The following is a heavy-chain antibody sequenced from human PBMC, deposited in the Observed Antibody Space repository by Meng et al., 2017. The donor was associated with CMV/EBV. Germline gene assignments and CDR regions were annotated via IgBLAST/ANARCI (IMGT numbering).Heavy chain of an antibody. D-gene: IGHD5-18*01. J-gene: IGHJ4*02. CDR2: IYWDDDK. CDR1: VFSLSTSGGG. V-gene: IGHV2-5*02. Sequence: LQAFVPTLVNTTHTPTLTCTFSVFSLSTSGGGVGWIRQPPGKALEWLALIYWDDDKRYSPSLKSRLTITKDTSKNQVVLTMTNMDPVDTATYYCAHRGSYGYHGYWGQGTLVTVSS. CDR3: AHRGSYGYHGY.